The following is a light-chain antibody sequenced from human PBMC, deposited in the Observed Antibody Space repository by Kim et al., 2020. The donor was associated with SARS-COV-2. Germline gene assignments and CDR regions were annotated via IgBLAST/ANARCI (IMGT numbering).Light chain of an antibody. CDR3: ASYTSTDTLV. CDR1: SSDVGGYNY. CDR2: EVT. Sequence: QSALTQPASVSGSPGQSITLSSTGTSSDVGGYNYVSWYQQHPGKVPKLMIYEVTNRPSGVSDRFSGSKSGNTASLTISGLQAEDEADYYCASYTSTDTLVFGGGTQLTVL. V-gene: IGLV2-14*01. J-gene: IGLJ3*02.